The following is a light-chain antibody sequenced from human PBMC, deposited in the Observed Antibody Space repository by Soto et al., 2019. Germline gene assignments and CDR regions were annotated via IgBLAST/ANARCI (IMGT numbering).Light chain of an antibody. Sequence: QSALTQPPSASGSPGQSVTISCTGTSSDVGGYNYVSWYQQHPGKAPKLMIYDVSKRPSGVPDRFSGSKSGNTASLTVSGLQAEDEADYYCNPYAGSNNWMFGGGTKVTVL. CDR2: DVS. CDR1: SSDVGGYNY. CDR3: NPYAGSNNWM. V-gene: IGLV2-8*01. J-gene: IGLJ3*02.